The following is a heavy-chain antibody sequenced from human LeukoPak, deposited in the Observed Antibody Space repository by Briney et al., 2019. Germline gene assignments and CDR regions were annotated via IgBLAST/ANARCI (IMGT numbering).Heavy chain of an antibody. Sequence: GGSLRLSCAASGFTFSTFAMIWVRQPPGKGLEWVSSIFPSGGEIHYADSVRGRFTISRDNSKSILSLQMNSLRAEDTAIYYCAKRGLAAALFRWGQGTLVTVSS. CDR1: GFTFSTFA. J-gene: IGHJ4*02. V-gene: IGHV3-23*01. CDR3: AKRGLAAALFR. CDR2: IFPSGGEI. D-gene: IGHD6-13*01.